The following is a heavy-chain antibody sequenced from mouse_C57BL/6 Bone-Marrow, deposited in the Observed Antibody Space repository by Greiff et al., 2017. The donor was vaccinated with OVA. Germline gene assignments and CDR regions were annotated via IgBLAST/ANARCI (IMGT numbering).Heavy chain of an antibody. CDR2: ISTGGGST. CDR3: ARHRSFMDY. V-gene: IGHV5-12*01. Sequence: EVKVVESGGGLVQPGGSLKLSCAASGFTFSDYYMYWVRQTPEKRLEWIAYISTGGGSTYYPDTVKGRVTITRDNAKNTRYLQMSRLKSEDTAMYYCARHRSFMDYWGQGTSVTVSS. J-gene: IGHJ4*01. CDR1: GFTFSDYY.